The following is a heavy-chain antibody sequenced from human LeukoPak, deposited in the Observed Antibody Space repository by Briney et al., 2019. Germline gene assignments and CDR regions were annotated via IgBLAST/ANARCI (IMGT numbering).Heavy chain of an antibody. CDR2: ISSSSRYI. D-gene: IGHD3-9*01. J-gene: IGHJ6*03. CDR1: GFTFSSYS. CDR3: ARDNYDILTGSAYYYYYYYMDV. Sequence: GGSLRLSCAASGFTFSSYSMNWVRQAPGKGLEWVSSISSSSRYIYYADSVKGRFTISRDNAKNSLYLQMNSLRAEDTAVYYCARDNYDILTGSAYYYYYYYMDVWGKGTTVTISS. V-gene: IGHV3-21*01.